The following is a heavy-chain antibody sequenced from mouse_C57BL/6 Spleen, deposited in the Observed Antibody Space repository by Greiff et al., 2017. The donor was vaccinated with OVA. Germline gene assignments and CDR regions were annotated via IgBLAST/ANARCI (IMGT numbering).Heavy chain of an antibody. V-gene: IGHV5-16*01. D-gene: IGHD3-2*02. CDR3: AREGDSSGYPAWFAY. J-gene: IGHJ3*01. CDR1: GFTFSDYY. Sequence: EVNLVESEGGLVQPGSSMKLSCTASGFTFSDYYMAWVRQVPEKGLEWVANINYDGSSTYYLDSLKSRFIISRDNAKNILYLQMSSLKSEDTATYYCAREGDSSGYPAWFAYWGQGTLVTVSA. CDR2: INYDGSST.